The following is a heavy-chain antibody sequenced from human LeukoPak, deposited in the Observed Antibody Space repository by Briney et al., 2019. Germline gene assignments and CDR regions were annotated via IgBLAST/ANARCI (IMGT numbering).Heavy chain of an antibody. V-gene: IGHV4-34*01. CDR1: GGSFSPYY. J-gene: IGHJ4*03. CDR2: IDHRGGT. Sequence: SETLSLTCAVYGGSFSPYYWSWIRQSPGKGLEWIAEIDHRGGTNYNPSVKSRVTISIDTSKNQFSLNMRSLSAADTAVYYCARGATISETGYFDFWGQGTLVTVSS. CDR3: ARGATISETGYFDF. D-gene: IGHD5-24*01.